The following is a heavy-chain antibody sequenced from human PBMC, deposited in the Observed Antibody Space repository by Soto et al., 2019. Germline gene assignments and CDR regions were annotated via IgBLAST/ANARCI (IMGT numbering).Heavy chain of an antibody. D-gene: IGHD6-19*01. Sequence: EVQLLESGGDLVQPGGSLRLSCAASGFTFTSYAMSWIRQAPGKGLEWVSAITGGGDTTYYADSVKGRFTISRDNSKNTLYLRLTSLRAEDTAFYYFTQDAGSSDWLTVNWGQGTLVTVSS. J-gene: IGHJ4*02. V-gene: IGHV3-23*01. CDR1: GFTFTSYA. CDR2: ITGGGDTT. CDR3: TQDAGSSDWLTVN.